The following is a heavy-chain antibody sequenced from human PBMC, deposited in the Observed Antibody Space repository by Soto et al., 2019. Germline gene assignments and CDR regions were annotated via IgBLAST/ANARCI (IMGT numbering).Heavy chain of an antibody. D-gene: IGHD3-3*01. CDR2: ISANTGDT. J-gene: IGHJ5*02. CDR1: GYSFSTNG. Sequence: QVQLAQSGAEVKKPGASITVSCKASGYSFSTNGVSWVRQAAGQGLEWMGWISANTGDTLYAEKFEDRITLTADTPTTTAYMELRSLRPDDMATYFCATDKGDFTFGPWGQGTLITVSS. V-gene: IGHV1-18*03. CDR3: ATDKGDFTFGP.